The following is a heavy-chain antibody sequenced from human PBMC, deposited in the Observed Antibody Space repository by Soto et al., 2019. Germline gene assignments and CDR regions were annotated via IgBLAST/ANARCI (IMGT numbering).Heavy chain of an antibody. J-gene: IGHJ4*02. CDR2: ISWNSGNI. CDR1: GFTFDDYA. CDR3: AKGRGYTYNGGSALDY. V-gene: IGHV3-9*01. D-gene: IGHD5-18*01. Sequence: PGGSLRLSCAASGFTFDDYALQWVRQAPGKGLEWVSGISWNSGNIGYADSVKGRFTISRDNAKNSLFLQMNSLRADDTAFYYCAKGRGYTYNGGSALDYWGQGALVTVSS.